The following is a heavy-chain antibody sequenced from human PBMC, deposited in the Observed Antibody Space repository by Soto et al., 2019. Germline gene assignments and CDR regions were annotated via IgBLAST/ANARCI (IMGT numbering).Heavy chain of an antibody. CDR2: IYYSGST. CDR1: GGSISSGGYY. V-gene: IGHV4-31*03. Sequence: SETLSLTCTVSGGSISSGGYYWSWIRQHPGKGLEWIGYIYYSGSTYCNPSLKSRVTISVDTSKNQFSLKLSSVTAADTAAYYRARGDSRAACERRNDAFDIWGQGKMVTVSS. D-gene: IGHD6-25*01. J-gene: IGHJ3*02. CDR3: ARGDSRAACERRNDAFDI.